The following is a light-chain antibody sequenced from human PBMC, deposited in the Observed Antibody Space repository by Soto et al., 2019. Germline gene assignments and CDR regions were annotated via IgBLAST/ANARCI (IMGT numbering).Light chain of an antibody. CDR3: QKFSSYPFT. Sequence: AIQLTHSPSSLSASVGDRVTITCRASQGIRSALAWYQQKPGKAPRLLIYDASNLEGGVPSRFSGSGSGTDFTLTIRGLQPEDFATYYCQKFSSYPFTVGGGTKVEI. CDR1: QGIRSA. V-gene: IGKV1-13*02. J-gene: IGKJ4*01. CDR2: DAS.